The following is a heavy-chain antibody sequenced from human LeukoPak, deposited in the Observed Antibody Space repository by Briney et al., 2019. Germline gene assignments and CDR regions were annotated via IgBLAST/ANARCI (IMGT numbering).Heavy chain of an antibody. CDR2: LIGSSGST. J-gene: IGHJ4*02. CDR1: GFTSTNYA. CDR3: AKGAYDYIEIGYFDS. D-gene: IGHD5-12*01. Sequence: GGSLRLSCAASGFTSTNYAMNWVRQAPGKGLEWVSVLIGSSGSTDYADSVKGRFTISRDTSRNTLFLQMNSLRAEDTAIYYCAKGAYDYIEIGYFDSWGQGTLVTVSS. V-gene: IGHV3-23*01.